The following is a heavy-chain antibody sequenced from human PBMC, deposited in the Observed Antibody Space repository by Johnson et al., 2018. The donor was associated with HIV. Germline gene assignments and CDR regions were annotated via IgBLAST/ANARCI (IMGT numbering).Heavy chain of an antibody. CDR1: GFTFSSYG. CDR3: AKDRDAYTLSTDAFDI. D-gene: IGHD5-24*01. CDR2: ISYDGSNK. V-gene: IGHV3-30*19. J-gene: IGHJ3*02. Sequence: QVQLVESGGGVVQPGGSLRLSCAASGFTFSSYGMHWVRQAPGKGLEWVAVISYDGSNKYYADSVTGRFTISRDNSKNTLYLQMNSLRAEDTAVYHCAKDRDAYTLSTDAFDIWGQGTMVTVSS.